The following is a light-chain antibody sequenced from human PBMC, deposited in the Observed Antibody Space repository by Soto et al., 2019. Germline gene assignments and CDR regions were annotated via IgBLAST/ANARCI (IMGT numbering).Light chain of an antibody. CDR2: DTS. CDR1: QSVSNTY. J-gene: IGKJ4*01. Sequence: EIVLTQSPGTLSLSPGERATLSCRASQSVSNTYLAWYQQKPGRTPRLLIYDTSTRATGVPARFSGSRSGPEFTLTINSLQSEDFAIYYCQPYNNWPLTFGGGTKVDIK. V-gene: IGKV3-15*01. CDR3: QPYNNWPLT.